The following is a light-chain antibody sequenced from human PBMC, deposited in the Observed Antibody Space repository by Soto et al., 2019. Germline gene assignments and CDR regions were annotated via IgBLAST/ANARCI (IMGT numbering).Light chain of an antibody. J-gene: IGLJ2*01. CDR1: SSDVGGYNY. Sequence: QSALTQPRSVSGSPGQSVTISCTGTSSDVGGYNYVSWYQQHPGKAPKLMIYDVSKRPSGVPDRFSGSKSGNTASLTISGLQAEDEADYYCCAYAGGNTVGILGGGTKLTVL. V-gene: IGLV2-11*01. CDR3: CAYAGGNTVGI. CDR2: DVS.